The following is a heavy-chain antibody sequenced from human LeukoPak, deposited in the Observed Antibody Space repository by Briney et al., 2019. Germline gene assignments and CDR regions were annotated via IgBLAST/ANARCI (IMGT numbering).Heavy chain of an antibody. Sequence: ASVKVSCKASGYTFTGYYMHWVRQAPGQGLEWMGWISAYNGNTNYAQKLQGRVTMTTDTSTSTAYMELRSLRSDDTAVYYCARDRMGYSSGWPDAFDIWGQGTMVTVSS. CDR1: GYTFTGYY. D-gene: IGHD6-19*01. V-gene: IGHV1-18*04. CDR3: ARDRMGYSSGWPDAFDI. J-gene: IGHJ3*02. CDR2: ISAYNGNT.